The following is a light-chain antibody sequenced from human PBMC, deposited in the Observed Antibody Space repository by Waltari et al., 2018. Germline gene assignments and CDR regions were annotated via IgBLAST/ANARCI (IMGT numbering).Light chain of an antibody. J-gene: IGKJ2*01. Sequence: DIVMTQSPDSLAVSLGERATINCKSSQSVLYSSNNKNYLAWYQQKPGQPPNLLMYWASTRESGVPDRFSGSGSGTDFTLTISSLQAEDVAVYYCQQYYSTPIGFGQGTRLEIK. CDR2: WAS. V-gene: IGKV4-1*01. CDR1: QSVLYSSNNKNY. CDR3: QQYYSTPIG.